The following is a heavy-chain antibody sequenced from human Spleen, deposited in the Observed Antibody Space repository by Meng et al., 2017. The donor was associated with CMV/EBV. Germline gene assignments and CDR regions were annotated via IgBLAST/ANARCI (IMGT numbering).Heavy chain of an antibody. CDR1: FAHSTGGVG. J-gene: IGHJ5*02. CDR2: IYWDDDK. CDR3: AHSGSIAAAPSLQFDP. Sequence: FAHSTGGVGVGWNRQPPGKALEWLALIYWDDDKRYSPSLKSRLTITKDTSKNQVVLTMTNMDPVDTATYYCAHSGSIAAAPSLQFDPWGQGTLVTVSS. V-gene: IGHV2-5*02. D-gene: IGHD6-13*01.